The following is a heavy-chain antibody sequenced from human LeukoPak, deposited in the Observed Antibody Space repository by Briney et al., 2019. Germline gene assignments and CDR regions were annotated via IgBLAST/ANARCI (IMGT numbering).Heavy chain of an antibody. J-gene: IGHJ4*02. Sequence: SETLSLTCAVYGGSFSGYYWSWIRQPPGKGLEWIGEINHGGSTNYNPSLKSRVTISVDTSKNQFSLKLNSVTAADTAVYYCAREDSSDWSGIDYWGQGTLVTVSS. V-gene: IGHV4-34*01. CDR3: AREDSSDWSGIDY. CDR1: GGSFSGYY. D-gene: IGHD3-3*01. CDR2: INHGGST.